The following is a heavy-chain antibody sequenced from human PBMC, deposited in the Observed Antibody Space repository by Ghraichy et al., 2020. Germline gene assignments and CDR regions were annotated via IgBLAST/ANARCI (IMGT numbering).Heavy chain of an antibody. V-gene: IGHV4-61*01. CDR2: IYYTGNT. CDR1: GGSVRSGTDY. Sequence: ESLNISCTVSGGSVRSGTDYWSWIRQPPGKGLEWIGYIYYTGNTNYNSSLKSRVTLSVDTSKNQFSLRLTSVTAADTAVYYCARFYSSGSYSSSYYFDYWGQGTLVTVSS. D-gene: IGHD3-10*01. J-gene: IGHJ4*02. CDR3: ARFYSSGSYSSSYYFDY.